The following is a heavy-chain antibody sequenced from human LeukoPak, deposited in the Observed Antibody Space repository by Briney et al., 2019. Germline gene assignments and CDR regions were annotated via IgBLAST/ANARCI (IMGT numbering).Heavy chain of an antibody. Sequence: PGGSLRLSCAASGFSFSNYAMSWVRQAPGKGLEWVSATSSSDAGTYHADSVRGRFTISRDNSKNTLYLQMNSLRVEDAAVYYCARAPVTSCRGAYCYPFDYWGQGTLVTVSS. J-gene: IGHJ4*02. CDR3: ARAPVTSCRGAYCYPFDY. CDR2: TSSSDAGT. CDR1: GFSFSNYA. V-gene: IGHV3-23*01. D-gene: IGHD2-21*01.